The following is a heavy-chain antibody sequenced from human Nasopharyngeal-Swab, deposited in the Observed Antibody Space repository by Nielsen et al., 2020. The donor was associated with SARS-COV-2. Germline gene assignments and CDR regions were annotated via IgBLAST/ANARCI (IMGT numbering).Heavy chain of an antibody. V-gene: IGHV4-39*01. CDR2: IYYSGST. D-gene: IGHD2-2*01. CDR3: ARPNTPEDIVVVPAAIAFDI. Sequence: RQAPGKGLEWLGSIYYSGSTYYNPSLESRVTISVDTSKNQFSLKLSSVTAADTAVYYCARPNTPEDIVVVPAAIAFDIWGQGTMVTVSS. J-gene: IGHJ3*02.